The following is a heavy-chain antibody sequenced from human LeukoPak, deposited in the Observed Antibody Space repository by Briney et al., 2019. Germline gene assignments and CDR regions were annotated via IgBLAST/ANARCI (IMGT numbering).Heavy chain of an antibody. J-gene: IGHJ5*02. CDR2: INHSGST. CDR3: ARDRYNYDSSGSRWFDP. Sequence: SETLSLTCAVYGGSFSGYYWSWIRQPPGKGLEWIGEINHSGSTNYNPSLKSRVTISVDTSKNQFSLKLRSVTAADTAVYYCARDRYNYDSSGSRWFDPWGQGTLVTVSS. D-gene: IGHD3-22*01. CDR1: GGSFSGYY. V-gene: IGHV4-34*01.